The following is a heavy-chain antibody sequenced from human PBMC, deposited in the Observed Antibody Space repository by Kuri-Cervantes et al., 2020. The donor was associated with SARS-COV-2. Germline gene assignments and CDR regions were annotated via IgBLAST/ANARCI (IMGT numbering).Heavy chain of an antibody. Sequence: AASGXXFSSYGMHWVXQAXGKGXEWVAXIWXXGSNKYYAXXXKGXFTISRDXSKNTLYLXXXSLRAEDTAXXYCAXGPYXXSTFDYWGQGTLVTVSS. J-gene: IGHJ4*02. V-gene: IGHV3-33*01. CDR2: IWXXGSNK. CDR3: AXGPYXXSTFDY. CDR1: GXXFSSYG.